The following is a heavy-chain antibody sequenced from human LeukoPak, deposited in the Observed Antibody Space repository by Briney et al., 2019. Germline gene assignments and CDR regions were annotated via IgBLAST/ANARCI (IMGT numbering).Heavy chain of an antibody. J-gene: IGHJ6*03. CDR1: GFTFNSYS. CDR2: ISSSGSSI. CDR3: ARAPYYDSSGYYSLYYYYYMDV. Sequence: GGSLRLSCAASGFTFNSYSMNWVRQAPGKGLEWVSYISSSGSSIYYADSVKGRFTISRDNAENSLNLQMNSLRDEDTAVYYCARAPYYDSSGYYSLYYYYYMDVWGKGTTVTVSS. V-gene: IGHV3-48*02. D-gene: IGHD3-22*01.